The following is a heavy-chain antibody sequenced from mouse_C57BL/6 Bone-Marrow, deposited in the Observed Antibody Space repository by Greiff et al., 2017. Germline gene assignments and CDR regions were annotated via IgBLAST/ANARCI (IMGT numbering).Heavy chain of an antibody. D-gene: IGHD2-5*01. CDR2: IYPGSGNT. V-gene: IGHV1-66*01. J-gene: IGHJ3*01. Sequence: QVQLQQSGPELVKPGASVKISCKASGYSFTSYYIHWVKQRPGQGLEWIGWIYPGSGNTKYNEKFKGKATLTADTSSSTAYMQLSSLTSEDSAVYYCARPSYYSNYVPFAYWGQGTLVTVSA. CDR3: ARPSYYSNYVPFAY. CDR1: GYSFTSYY.